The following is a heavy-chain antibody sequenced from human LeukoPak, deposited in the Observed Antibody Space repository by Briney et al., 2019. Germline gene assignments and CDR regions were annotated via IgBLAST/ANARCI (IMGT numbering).Heavy chain of an antibody. CDR2: ISYGGST. CDR1: GDSITNSY. D-gene: IGHD4-17*01. CDR3: AKRIIEARENGDSNWLDP. J-gene: IGHJ5*01. Sequence: SEALSLTCTVSGDSITNSYWNWIRQPPGRGLEWIGRISYGGSTNYNPSLKSRVIISRDTSKNQFSLELTSVTAADTAIYYCAKRIIEARENGDSNWLDPWGQGTLVTVSS. V-gene: IGHV4-59*08.